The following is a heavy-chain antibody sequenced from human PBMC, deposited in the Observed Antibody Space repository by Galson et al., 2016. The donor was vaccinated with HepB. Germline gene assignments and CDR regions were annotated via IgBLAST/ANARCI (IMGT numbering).Heavy chain of an antibody. Sequence: SLRLSCAASGFTFSSYAMHWVRQAPGKGLEWVAVISYDGSNKYYADSVKGRFTISRDNSKNTLYLQMNSLRAEDTAVYYCATLHTSLRYGMDVWGQGTTVTVSS. CDR3: ATLHTSLRYGMDV. CDR1: GFTFSSYA. J-gene: IGHJ6*02. D-gene: IGHD1-1*01. V-gene: IGHV3-30*04. CDR2: ISYDGSNK.